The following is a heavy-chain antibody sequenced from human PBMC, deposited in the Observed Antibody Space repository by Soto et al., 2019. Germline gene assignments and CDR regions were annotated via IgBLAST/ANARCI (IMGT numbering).Heavy chain of an antibody. D-gene: IGHD2-2*01. Sequence: QVQLVQSGAEVKKPGASVKVSCEGSGDTFTTYGISWVRQAPGQGLEWMGWISGYNGNRNYAQKFQGRVTMTTDTSTSTAYMELRSLTADDTAVYYCGREYCRSVRCYGVDYWCPGTLVTVS. CDR2: ISGYNGNR. CDR1: GDTFTTYG. CDR3: GREYCRSVRCYGVDY. J-gene: IGHJ4*02. V-gene: IGHV1-18*01.